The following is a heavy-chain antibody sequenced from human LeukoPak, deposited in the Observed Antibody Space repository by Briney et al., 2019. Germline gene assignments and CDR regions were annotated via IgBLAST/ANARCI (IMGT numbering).Heavy chain of an antibody. D-gene: IGHD3-9*01. CDR3: ARLLYILTGRDWFDP. CDR2: INHSGST. Sequence: SETLSLTCAVYGGSFSGYYWSWIRQPPGKGLEWIGEINHSGSTNYNPSLKSRVTISVDTSKNQFSLKLSSVTAADTAVYYCARLLYILTGRDWFDPWGQGTLVTVSS. V-gene: IGHV4-34*01. CDR1: GGSFSGYY. J-gene: IGHJ5*02.